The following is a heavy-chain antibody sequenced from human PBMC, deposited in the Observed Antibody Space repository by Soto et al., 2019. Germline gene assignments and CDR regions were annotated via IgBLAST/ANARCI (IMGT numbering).Heavy chain of an antibody. J-gene: IGHJ4*02. CDR2: IRSKAYGGTT. CDR1: GFTFGDYA. Sequence: GGSLRLSCTASGFTFGDYAMSWFRQAPGKGLEWVGFIRSKAYGGTTEYAASVKGRFTISRDDSKSIAYLQMNSLKTEDTAVYYCTGEPTTGIALAGSDHWGQGTLVTVYS. CDR3: TGEPTTGIALAGSDH. D-gene: IGHD6-19*01. V-gene: IGHV3-49*03.